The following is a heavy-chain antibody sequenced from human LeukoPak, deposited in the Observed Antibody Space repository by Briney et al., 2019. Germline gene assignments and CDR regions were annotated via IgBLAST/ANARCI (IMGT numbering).Heavy chain of an antibody. J-gene: IGHJ3*02. Sequence: GESLKISCKGSEYIFTNYWIGWVRQMPGKGLEWMGIIYPGDSDTRYSPSFQGQVTISADKSISTAYLQWSSLKASDTAMYYCATQNSGWERDAFDIWGQGTMVTVSS. CDR3: ATQNSGWERDAFDI. CDR2: IYPGDSDT. V-gene: IGHV5-51*01. CDR1: EYIFTNYW. D-gene: IGHD6-19*01.